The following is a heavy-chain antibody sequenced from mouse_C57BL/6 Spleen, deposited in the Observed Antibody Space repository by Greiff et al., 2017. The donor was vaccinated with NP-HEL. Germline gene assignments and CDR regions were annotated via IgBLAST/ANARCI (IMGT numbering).Heavy chain of an antibody. V-gene: IGHV5-9*01. CDR1: GFTFSSYT. D-gene: IGHD4-1*01. CDR2: ISGGGGNT. Sequence: EVMLVESGGGLVKPGGSLKLSCAASGFTFSSYTMSWVRQTPEKRLEWVATISGGGGNTYYPDSVKGRFTISRDNAKNTLYLQMGSLRSEDTALYYCARLPNWNYFDYWGQGTTLTVAS. CDR3: ARLPNWNYFDY. J-gene: IGHJ2*01.